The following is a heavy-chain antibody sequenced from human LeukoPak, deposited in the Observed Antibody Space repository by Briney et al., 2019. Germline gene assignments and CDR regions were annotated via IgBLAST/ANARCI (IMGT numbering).Heavy chain of an antibody. CDR3: ARDCCYNRAPYYYHYMDV. J-gene: IGHJ6*03. Sequence: GGSLRLSCAASGFTFSSYWMSWVRQAPGKGLEWVANIKQDGSEKYYVDSVKGRFTISRDNAKNSLYLQMNSLRAEDTAVYYCARDCCYNRAPYYYHYMDVWGKGTTVTVSS. CDR2: IKQDGSEK. D-gene: IGHD2-2*02. V-gene: IGHV3-7*01. CDR1: GFTFSSYW.